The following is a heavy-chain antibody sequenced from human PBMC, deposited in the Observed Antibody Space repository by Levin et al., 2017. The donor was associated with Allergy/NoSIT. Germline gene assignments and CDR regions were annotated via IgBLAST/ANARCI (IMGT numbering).Heavy chain of an antibody. CDR2: ISYDGSNK. D-gene: IGHD3-9*01. Sequence: LSLTCAASGFPFSSYAMHWVRPAPGKGLEWVAVISYDGSNKYYADSVKGRFTISRDNSKNTLYLQMNSLRAEDTAVYYCAREPETDFDWLFEYWGQGTLVTVSS. V-gene: IGHV3-30-3*01. CDR3: AREPETDFDWLFEY. J-gene: IGHJ4*02. CDR1: GFPFSSYA.